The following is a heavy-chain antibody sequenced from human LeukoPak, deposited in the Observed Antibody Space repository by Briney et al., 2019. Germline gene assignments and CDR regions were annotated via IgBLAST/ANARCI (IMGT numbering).Heavy chain of an antibody. CDR2: ISAYNGNT. J-gene: IGHJ4*01. CDR1: GYTFTNYG. Sequence: ASVKVSCKASGYTFTNYGISWVRQAPGQGLEWMGWISAYNGNTNYAQKFQGRVTMTTDTSTSTAYMELRSLRPDDTAVYYCAREGSGYTYGRGSYFDYWGHGILVTVSS. V-gene: IGHV1-18*01. D-gene: IGHD5-18*01. CDR3: AREGSGYTYGRGSYFDY.